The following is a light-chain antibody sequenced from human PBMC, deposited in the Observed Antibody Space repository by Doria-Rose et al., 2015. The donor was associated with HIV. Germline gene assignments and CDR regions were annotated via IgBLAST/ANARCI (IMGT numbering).Light chain of an antibody. V-gene: IGKV3-15*01. CDR2: RAS. CDR3: QQYSQRPPYT. J-gene: IGKJ2*01. Sequence: EIVMTQSPATLSVSPGERATLSCRASQGIGSDLAWYQQNPGQAPRLLIYRASIRATSIPPRFTGGGSGTEFTLTISSLQSEDFAVYFCQQYSQRPPYTFGQGTKLEVK. CDR1: QGIGSD.